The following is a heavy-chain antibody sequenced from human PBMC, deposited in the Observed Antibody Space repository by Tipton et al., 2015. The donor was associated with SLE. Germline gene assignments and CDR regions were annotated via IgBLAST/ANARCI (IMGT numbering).Heavy chain of an antibody. V-gene: IGHV4-59*01. CDR1: GGSISSYY. CDR2: IFYSGST. Sequence: LRLSCTVSGGSISSYYWSWIRQPPGKGLEWIGYIFYSGSTNYNPSLKSRVTISVDTSKNQFSLKLSSVTAADTVLYYCARGRDFWSGYPNAFFDYWGQGTLVTVSS. J-gene: IGHJ4*02. CDR3: ARGRDFWSGYPNAFFDY. D-gene: IGHD3-3*01.